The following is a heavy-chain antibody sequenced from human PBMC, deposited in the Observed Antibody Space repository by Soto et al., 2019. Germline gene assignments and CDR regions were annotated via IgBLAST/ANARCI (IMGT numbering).Heavy chain of an antibody. CDR3: ARDLAVAGTGPTFDY. V-gene: IGHV1-3*01. D-gene: IGHD6-19*01. J-gene: IGHJ4*02. CDR2: INAGNGNT. Sequence: QVQLVQSGAEVKKPGASVKVSCKASGYTFTSYAMHWVRQAPGQRLEWMGWINAGNGNTKYSQKFQGRVTITRDTSASTAYMELSSLRSEDTAVYYCARDLAVAGTGPTFDYWSQGTLVTVSS. CDR1: GYTFTSYA.